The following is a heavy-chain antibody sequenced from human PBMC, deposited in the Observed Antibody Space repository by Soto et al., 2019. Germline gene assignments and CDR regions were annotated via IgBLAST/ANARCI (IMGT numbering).Heavy chain of an antibody. CDR1: GGSFTGDY. CDR3: ARDLPPYGCRRSPPTGAFED. V-gene: IGHV4-4*07. CDR2: VFGNGAGTP. J-gene: IGHJ4*02. Sequence: QVQLQESGPGLVRSSETLSLTCSVSGGSFTGDYWSWIRQPAGKGLQWIGRVFGNGAGTPIYNSFLESRARMSADPSKRQFSLTLTSVTAADTAVYYCARDLPPYGCRRSPPTGAFEDWGQGIMVTVSS. D-gene: IGHD3-10*01.